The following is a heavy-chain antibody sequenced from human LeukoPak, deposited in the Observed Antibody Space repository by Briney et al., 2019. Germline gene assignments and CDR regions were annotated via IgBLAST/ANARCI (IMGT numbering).Heavy chain of an antibody. J-gene: IGHJ4*02. Sequence: GGSLRLSCAASGFTVSSNYMSWVRQAPGKGLEWVSVIYSGGSTYYADSVKGRFTISRDNSKNTLYLQMNSLRAADTAVYYCASSSSWYWLDYWGQGTLVTVSS. CDR2: IYSGGST. CDR3: ASSSSWYWLDY. D-gene: IGHD6-13*01. CDR1: GFTVSSNY. V-gene: IGHV3-66*01.